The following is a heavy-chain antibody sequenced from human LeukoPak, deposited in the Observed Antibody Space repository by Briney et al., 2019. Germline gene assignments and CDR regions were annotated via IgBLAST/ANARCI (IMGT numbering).Heavy chain of an antibody. Sequence: GGSLRLSCAASGFTLSSYWMSWDRQAPGKGLEGVANIKQDGSEKYYVDSVKGRFTIYRDNAKNSLYLQMNSLRAEDTAVYYCARGRGDYYFYLDYWGQGTLVTVSS. CDR3: ARGRGDYYFYLDY. J-gene: IGHJ4*02. CDR1: GFTLSSYW. V-gene: IGHV3-7*01. D-gene: IGHD4-17*01. CDR2: IKQDGSEK.